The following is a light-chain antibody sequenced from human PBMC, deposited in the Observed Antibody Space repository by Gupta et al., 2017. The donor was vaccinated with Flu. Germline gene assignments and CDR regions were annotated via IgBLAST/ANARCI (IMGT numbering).Light chain of an antibody. V-gene: IGLV6-57*01. CDR2: EDD. Sequence: FMLPQPHSVSESPGKTVTISCTRSSGSIASNYVHWYQQRPGWSPTTVIYEDDQRPSGVPDRFSGSIDSSSNSASLTISGLKTEDEADYYGQSYDSSNQGVFGGGTKLTVL. J-gene: IGLJ3*02. CDR3: QSYDSSNQGV. CDR1: SGSIASNY.